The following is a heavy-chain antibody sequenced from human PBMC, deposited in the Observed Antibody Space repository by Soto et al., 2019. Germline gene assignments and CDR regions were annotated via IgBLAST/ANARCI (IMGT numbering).Heavy chain of an antibody. CDR1: GFTFSYYI. CDR2: ISSSSSTI. V-gene: IGHV3-48*01. J-gene: IGHJ4*02. D-gene: IGHD1-26*01. CDR3: AATYSGSYYAVDY. Sequence: GGSLRLSCAASGFTFSYYIMNWVCQAPGKGLEWVSYISSSSSTIYYADSVKGRFTISRDNSKTTLWLQMNSLRPEDTAVFYCAATYSGSYYAVDYWGQGTLVTVSS.